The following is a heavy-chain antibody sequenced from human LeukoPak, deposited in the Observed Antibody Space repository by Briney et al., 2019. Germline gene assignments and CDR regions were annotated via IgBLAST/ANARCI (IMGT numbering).Heavy chain of an antibody. V-gene: IGHV4-30-2*01. CDR1: GGSISSGGYS. D-gene: IGHD6-13*01. Sequence: SETLSLTCAVSGGSISSGGYSWSWIRQPPGKGLEWIGYIYHSGSTYYNPSLKSRVTISVDRSKNQFSLKLSSVTAADTAVYYCARARRGAAAGPDFDYWGQGTLVTVSS. CDR3: ARARRGAAAGPDFDY. CDR2: IYHSGST. J-gene: IGHJ4*02.